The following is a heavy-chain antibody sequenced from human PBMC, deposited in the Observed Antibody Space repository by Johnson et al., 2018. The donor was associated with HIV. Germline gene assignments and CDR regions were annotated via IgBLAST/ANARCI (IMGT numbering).Heavy chain of an antibody. J-gene: IGHJ3*02. CDR3: ARDQGELRRTHAFDI. CDR2: VSYDGTNE. V-gene: IGHV3-30*04. D-gene: IGHD1-14*01. CDR1: GFTFSSYA. Sequence: QVQLVESGGGLVQPGGSLRLSCAASGFTFSSYAMHWVRQAPGKGLEWVAFVSYDGTNEFYADSVKGRFTISRDNSKNTLSLQMNSLRVEDTAVYYCARDQGELRRTHAFDIWGQGTMVTVSS.